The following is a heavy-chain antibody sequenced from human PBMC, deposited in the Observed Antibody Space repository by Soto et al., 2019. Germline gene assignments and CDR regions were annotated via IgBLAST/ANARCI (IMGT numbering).Heavy chain of an antibody. CDR1: GYSFTSYW. V-gene: IGHV5-51*01. D-gene: IGHD4-17*01. CDR3: ARHLSRDYGYYFDN. J-gene: IGHJ4*02. Sequence: GESLKISCKGSGYSFTSYWIGWVRQMPGRGLEWMGIIYPGDSDTRYSPSFQGQVTMSADKSISTAYLQWNSLKASDTAMYYCARHLSRDYGYYFDNWGPGTLVTVSS. CDR2: IYPGDSDT.